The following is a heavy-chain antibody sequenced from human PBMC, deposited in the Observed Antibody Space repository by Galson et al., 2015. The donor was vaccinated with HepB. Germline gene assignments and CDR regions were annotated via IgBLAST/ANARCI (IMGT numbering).Heavy chain of an antibody. D-gene: IGHD3-10*01. CDR2: IYYSGST. J-gene: IGHJ3*02. CDR3: ARDRGWWLSPGDAFDI. Sequence: SETLSLTCTVSGGSISSYYWSWIRQPPGKGLEWIGYIYYSGSTNYNPSLKSRVTISVDTSKNQFSLKLSSVTAADTAVYYCARDRGWWLSPGDAFDIWGQGTMVTVSS. V-gene: IGHV4-59*01. CDR1: GGSISSYY.